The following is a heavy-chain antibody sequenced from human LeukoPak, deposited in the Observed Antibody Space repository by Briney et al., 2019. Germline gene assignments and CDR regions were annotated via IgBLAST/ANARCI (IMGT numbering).Heavy chain of an antibody. CDR3: ATLWDPVAGTTQPLL. CDR2: ISGSGSTI. V-gene: IGHV3-48*03. CDR1: GFTFSSYE. Sequence: PGRSLRLSCAASGFTFSSYEMNWVRQAPGKGLEWVSYISGSGSTIYYGDSLKGRFTISRDNANNSLYLQMNSLRVEDTAVYYCATLWDPVAGTTQPLLWGQGTLVTVSS. D-gene: IGHD6-19*01. J-gene: IGHJ4*02.